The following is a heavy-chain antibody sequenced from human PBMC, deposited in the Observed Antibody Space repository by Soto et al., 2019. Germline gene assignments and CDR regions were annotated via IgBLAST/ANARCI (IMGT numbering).Heavy chain of an antibody. V-gene: IGHV1-18*04. CDR3: ARDRGAYCSSTSCYCKAPHSNWFDP. CDR1: GYTFTSYG. D-gene: IGHD2-2*01. Sequence: QVQLVQSGAEVKKPGASVKVSCKASGYTFTSYGISWVRQAPGQGLEWMGWISAYNGNTNYAQKLQGRVTMTTDTSTSTAYMELRSLRSDDTAVYYCARDRGAYCSSTSCYCKAPHSNWFDPWGQGTLVTVSS. CDR2: ISAYNGNT. J-gene: IGHJ5*02.